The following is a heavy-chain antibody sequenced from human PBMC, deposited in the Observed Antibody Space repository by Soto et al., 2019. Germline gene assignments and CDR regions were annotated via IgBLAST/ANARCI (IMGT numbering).Heavy chain of an antibody. D-gene: IGHD3-10*01. CDR2: ISYSGGT. CDR1: GGSISIGGYY. J-gene: IGHJ4*02. Sequence: SETLSLTCTVSGGSISIGGYYWSWIRQHPGKGLEWIGYISYSGGTYYNPSLKSRVTISVDTSKNQFSLKLSSVTAADSAVYYCARQSSYSYASGSYYRPQDYWGQGTLVTV. V-gene: IGHV4-31*03. CDR3: ARQSSYSYASGSYYRPQDY.